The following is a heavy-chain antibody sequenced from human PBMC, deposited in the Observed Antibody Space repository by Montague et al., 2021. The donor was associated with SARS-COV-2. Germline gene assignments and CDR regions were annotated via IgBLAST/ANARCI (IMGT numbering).Heavy chain of an antibody. CDR2: IYSGGSA. Sequence: SETLSLTCTVSGGSISGHYWTWIRQPPGKGLEWIGHIYSGGSANXNPSLKSRVTLSVGPSKNQFSLKLSSVAAADTAKYYCARGGVSVVMATSFYFDSWGQGTLVTVSS. CDR3: ARGGVSVVMATSFYFDS. J-gene: IGHJ4*02. D-gene: IGHD5-24*01. CDR1: GGSISGHY. V-gene: IGHV4-59*11.